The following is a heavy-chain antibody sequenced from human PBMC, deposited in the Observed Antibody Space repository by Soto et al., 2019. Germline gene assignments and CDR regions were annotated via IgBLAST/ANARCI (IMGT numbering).Heavy chain of an antibody. D-gene: IGHD6-13*01. J-gene: IGHJ6*02. CDR2: ISSSGSPI. V-gene: IGHV3-11*01. Sequence: QVELVESGGGLVKPGGSLRLSCAASGFTFSGDYMTWMRQAPGKGLEWVSYISSSGSPIYYADSVKGRFTISRDNAKNSLYLQMNSLRAEDTAVYYCARGGQQLHGMDVWGQGTTVTVSS. CDR1: GFTFSGDY. CDR3: ARGGQQLHGMDV.